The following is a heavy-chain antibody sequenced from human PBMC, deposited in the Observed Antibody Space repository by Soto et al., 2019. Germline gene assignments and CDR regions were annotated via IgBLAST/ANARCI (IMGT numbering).Heavy chain of an antibody. Sequence: QVQLQESGPGLVQPSGTLSLTCAVSGDSINNSHWWSWVRQTPGKGLEWIGETSHSGTTNYNPSLKTRVTISIDKSKNQFSLKMNSVTAADTAVYYCAREVNSSPARGPNWFDPWGQGTLVTVSS. CDR1: GDSINNSHW. CDR2: TSHSGTT. D-gene: IGHD6-13*01. V-gene: IGHV4-4*02. J-gene: IGHJ5*02. CDR3: AREVNSSPARGPNWFDP.